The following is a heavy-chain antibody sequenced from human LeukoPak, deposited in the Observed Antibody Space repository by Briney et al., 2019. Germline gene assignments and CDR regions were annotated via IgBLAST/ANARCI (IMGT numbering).Heavy chain of an antibody. CDR2: IYPGDSET. V-gene: IGHV5-51*01. D-gene: IGHD3-16*02. CDR1: GYSFTSYW. J-gene: IGHJ4*02. CDR3: ARRSPINGGSYRRRGFVDY. Sequence: GESLKISCKGSGYSFTSYWIGWVRQMPEKGLEWMGIIYPGDSETRYSPSFQGQVTISADKSISTAYLQWSSLKASDTAMYYCARRSPINGGSYRRRGFVDYWGQGILVTVSS.